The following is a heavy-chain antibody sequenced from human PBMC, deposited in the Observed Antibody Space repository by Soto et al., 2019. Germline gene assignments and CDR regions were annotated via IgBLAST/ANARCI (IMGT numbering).Heavy chain of an antibody. D-gene: IGHD3-3*01. CDR3: ARGEVRFLEWLSYGMDV. CDR2: MNPNSGNT. Sequence: ASVKVSCKASGYTFTSYDINWVRQATGQGLEWMGWMNPNSGNTGYAQKFQGRVTMTRNTSISTAYMELSSLRSEDTAVYYCARGEVRFLEWLSYGMDVWGQGTTVTV. CDR1: GYTFTSYD. J-gene: IGHJ6*02. V-gene: IGHV1-8*01.